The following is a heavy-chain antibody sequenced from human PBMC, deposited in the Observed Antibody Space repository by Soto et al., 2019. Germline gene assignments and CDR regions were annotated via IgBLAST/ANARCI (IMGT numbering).Heavy chain of an antibody. Sequence: QVQLVESGGGVVQPGRSLRLSCAASGFTFSSYGMHWVRQAPGKGLEWVAVISYDGSNKYYADSVKGRFTISRDNSQNTLYLQMNSLRAEDTAVYYCAKDGTYPFDYWGQGTLVTVSS. CDR3: AKDGTYPFDY. J-gene: IGHJ4*02. D-gene: IGHD1-26*01. V-gene: IGHV3-30*18. CDR2: ISYDGSNK. CDR1: GFTFSSYG.